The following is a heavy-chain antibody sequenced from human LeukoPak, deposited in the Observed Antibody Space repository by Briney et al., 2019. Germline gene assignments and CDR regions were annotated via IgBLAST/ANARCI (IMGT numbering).Heavy chain of an antibody. CDR3: AKATVAVAPYYFDY. CDR1: GFTFSGSA. CDR2: IRSTANNYAT. V-gene: IGHV3-73*01. D-gene: IGHD6-19*01. Sequence: PGGSLKLSCAASGFTFSGSAMHWVRQASGKGLEWVGRIRSTANNYATAYAASVKGRFTISRDDSKNTAYLQMNSLRAEDTAVYYCAKATVAVAPYYFDYWGQGTLVTVSS. J-gene: IGHJ4*02.